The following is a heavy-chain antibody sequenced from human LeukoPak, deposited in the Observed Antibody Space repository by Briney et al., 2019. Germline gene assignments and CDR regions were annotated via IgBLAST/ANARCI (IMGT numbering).Heavy chain of an antibody. J-gene: IGHJ6*02. Sequence: GGSLRLSCAASGFTVSLYYMTWVRQAPGKGLEWVSVIYSGGPTSYADSVKGRFTISRVNSKNTVYLQMNGLRAEDTAVYYCAKLPHYDFWSGDPSYEMDVWGQGTTVTVSS. D-gene: IGHD3-3*01. V-gene: IGHV3-53*01. CDR2: IYSGGPT. CDR3: AKLPHYDFWSGDPSYEMDV. CDR1: GFTVSLYY.